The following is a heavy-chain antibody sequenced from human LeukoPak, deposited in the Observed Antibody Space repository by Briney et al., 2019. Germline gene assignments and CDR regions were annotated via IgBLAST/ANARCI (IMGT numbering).Heavy chain of an antibody. D-gene: IGHD5-18*01. CDR3: ARRGYSYVDYYCMDV. CDR1: GGSFSGYY. CDR2: INHSGST. V-gene: IGHV4-34*01. Sequence: SETLSLTCAVYGGSFSGYYWSWIRQPPGRGLEWIGEINHSGSTNYNPSLKSRVTISVDTSKNQFSLKLSSVTAADTAVYYCARRGYSYVDYYCMDVWGKGTTVTVSS. J-gene: IGHJ6*03.